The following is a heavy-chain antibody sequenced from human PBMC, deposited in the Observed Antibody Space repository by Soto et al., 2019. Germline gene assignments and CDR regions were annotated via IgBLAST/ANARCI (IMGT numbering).Heavy chain of an antibody. Sequence: SETLSLTCTVSGGSISSYYWSWIRQPPGKGLEWIGYIYYSGSTNYNPSLKSRATISVDTSKNQFSLKVNSVTAADTAVYYCARTTDAFDIWGQGTMVTVSS. V-gene: IGHV4-59*12. CDR3: ARTTDAFDI. D-gene: IGHD1-1*01. J-gene: IGHJ3*02. CDR1: GGSISSYY. CDR2: IYYSGST.